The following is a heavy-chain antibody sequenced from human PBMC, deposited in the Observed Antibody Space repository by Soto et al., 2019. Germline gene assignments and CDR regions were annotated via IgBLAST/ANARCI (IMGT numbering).Heavy chain of an antibody. Sequence: GPEVKKPGASVKVSCKTSGYTFTSYGISWVRQAPGQGLEWMGWISTDKGKTNYAQKFQDRVTMTTDTSTSTAYMELRSLRPDDTAVYYCATRSPAFDYWGQGTLVTVSS. J-gene: IGHJ4*02. CDR2: ISTDKGKT. V-gene: IGHV1-18*01. CDR1: GYTFTSYG. CDR3: ATRSPAFDY.